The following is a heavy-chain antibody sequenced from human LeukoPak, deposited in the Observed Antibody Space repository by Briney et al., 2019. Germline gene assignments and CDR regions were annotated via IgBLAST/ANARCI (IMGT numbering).Heavy chain of an antibody. V-gene: IGHV4-61*01. CDR1: GGSVRSGSYY. D-gene: IGHD1-26*01. CDR2: IYYSGST. Sequence: PSETLSLTCTVSGGSVRSGSYYWSWIRQPPGKGLEWIGDIYYSGSTNYNPSLKSRVTISVDTSKNQFSLRLSSVTAADTAVYYSARLASGSYGPLTPFDYWGQGTLVTVSS. CDR3: ARLASGSYGPLTPFDY. J-gene: IGHJ4*02.